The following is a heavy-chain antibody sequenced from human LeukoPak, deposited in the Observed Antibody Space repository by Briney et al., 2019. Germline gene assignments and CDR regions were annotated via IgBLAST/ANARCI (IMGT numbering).Heavy chain of an antibody. CDR2: IYYSGST. V-gene: IGHV4-39*07. CDR3: ARDPLCSSGCGWFDP. CDR1: GGSISSSSYY. D-gene: IGHD6-19*01. J-gene: IGHJ5*02. Sequence: SETLSLTCTVSGGSISSSSYYWGWIRQPPGKGLEWIGSIYYSGSTYYNPSLKSRVTMSVDTSKNQFSLKLSSVTAADTAVYYCARDPLCSSGCGWFDPWGQGTLVTVSS.